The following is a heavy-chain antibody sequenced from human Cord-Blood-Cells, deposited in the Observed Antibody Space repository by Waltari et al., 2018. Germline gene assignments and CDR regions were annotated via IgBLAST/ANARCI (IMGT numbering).Heavy chain of an antibody. Sequence: QVQLVQSGAEVKKPGASVKVSCKASGYTFTSYAMHWVRQAPGQRLEGMGWINACNGNTKYSQKFQGRVTITRDTSASTAYMELSSLRSEDTAVYYCARARRQQLIHFDYWGQGTLVTVSS. J-gene: IGHJ4*02. CDR1: GYTFTSYA. V-gene: IGHV1-3*01. CDR2: INACNGNT. CDR3: ARARRQQLIHFDY. D-gene: IGHD6-6*01.